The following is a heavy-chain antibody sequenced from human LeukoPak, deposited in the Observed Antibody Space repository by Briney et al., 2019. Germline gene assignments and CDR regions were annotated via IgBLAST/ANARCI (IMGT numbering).Heavy chain of an antibody. V-gene: IGHV4-59*08. CDR3: ARRGYSYGSRSYYYYYGMDV. J-gene: IGHJ6*02. CDR1: GGSISSYY. D-gene: IGHD5-18*01. Sequence: SETLSLTCTVSGGSISSYYWSWIRQPPGKGLEWIGYIYYSGSTNYNPSLKSRVTISVDTSKNQFSLKLSSVTAADTAVYYCARRGYSYGSRSYYYYYGMDVWGQGTTVTVSS. CDR2: IYYSGST.